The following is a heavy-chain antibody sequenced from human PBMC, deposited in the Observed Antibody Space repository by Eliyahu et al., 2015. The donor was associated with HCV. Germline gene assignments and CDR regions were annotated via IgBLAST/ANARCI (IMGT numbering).Heavy chain of an antibody. V-gene: IGHV3-23*01. CDR2: ISGSGGST. CDR1: GFXFSXXA. D-gene: IGHD3-3*01. CDR3: AKDYRGIFGVVITYYFDY. Sequence: EVQLLESGGGLVQPGGSLRLSCAASGFXFSXXAMSWVRQAPGXGLEWVSAISGSGGSTYYADSVKGRFTISRDNSKNTLYLQMNSLRAEDTAVYYCAKDYRGIFGVVITYYFDYWGQGTLVTVSS. J-gene: IGHJ4*02.